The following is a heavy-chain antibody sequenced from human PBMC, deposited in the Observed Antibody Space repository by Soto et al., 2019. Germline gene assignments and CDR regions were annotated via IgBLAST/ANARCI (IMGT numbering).Heavy chain of an antibody. D-gene: IGHD3-22*01. V-gene: IGHV1-18*01. J-gene: IGHJ4*02. CDR1: GYSFATSG. Sequence: QVKLVQSGTEVKQPGASMKVSCKASGYSFATSGISWVRQAPGQGLEWMGWISAYNGNTNYDQKLQDRVTMTTDTSTSTAYLELRHLRSDETAVYYCARACPYYDSRGYANWGQGTLVTVSS. CDR3: ARACPYYDSRGYAN. CDR2: ISAYNGNT.